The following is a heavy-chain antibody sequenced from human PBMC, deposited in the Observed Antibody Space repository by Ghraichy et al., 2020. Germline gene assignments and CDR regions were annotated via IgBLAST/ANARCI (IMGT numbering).Heavy chain of an antibody. J-gene: IGHJ4*02. CDR3: AKDGGLSAAAGIWEFYFDY. Sequence: GGSLRLSCAASGFTFSSYAMSWVRQAPGKGLEWVSAISGSGGSTYYADSVKGRFTISRDNSKNTLYLQMNSLRAEDTAVYYCAKDGGLSAAAGIWEFYFDYWGQGTLVTVSS. CDR2: ISGSGGST. CDR1: GFTFSSYA. D-gene: IGHD6-13*01. V-gene: IGHV3-23*01.